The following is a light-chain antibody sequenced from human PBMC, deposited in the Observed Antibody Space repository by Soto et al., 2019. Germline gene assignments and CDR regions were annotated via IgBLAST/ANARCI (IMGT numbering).Light chain of an antibody. CDR2: AAT. CDR3: QQYGSSPLT. CDR1: QSVSSS. V-gene: IGKV3-20*01. Sequence: EIVLTQSPGTLSLSQGERATLSCRASQSVSSSLAWYQQKAGQAPRLLIYAATSRATGIPDRFSGSGSGTDFTLTISRLEPEDFAVYYCQQYGSSPLTFGQGTKLEIK. J-gene: IGKJ2*01.